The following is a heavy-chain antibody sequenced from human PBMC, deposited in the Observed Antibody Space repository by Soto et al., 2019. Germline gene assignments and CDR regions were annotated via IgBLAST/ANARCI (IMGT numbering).Heavy chain of an antibody. V-gene: IGHV1-69*13. D-gene: IGHD2-2*01. CDR3: ARARRSSTSCYVFCYYYGMDV. CDR1: GGTFSSYA. J-gene: IGHJ6*02. CDR2: IIPIFGTA. Sequence: ASVKVSCKASGGTFSSYAISWVRQAPGQGLEWMGGIIPIFGTANYAQKFQGRVTITADESTSTAYMELSSLRSEDTAVYYCARARRSSTSCYVFCYYYGMDVWGQGTTVTVSS.